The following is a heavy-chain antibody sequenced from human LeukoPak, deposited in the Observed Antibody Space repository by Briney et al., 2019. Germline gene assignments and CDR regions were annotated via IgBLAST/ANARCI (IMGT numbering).Heavy chain of an antibody. Sequence: GGSLRLSCAAPGFTFSSYDMHWVRHATGEGLEWVSAIGTAGDTYYPGSVKGRFTISRENAKNSLYLQMNSLRAGDTAVYYCARGGYYYESSGYLDAFDIWGQGTMVTVSS. V-gene: IGHV3-13*01. J-gene: IGHJ3*02. D-gene: IGHD3-22*01. CDR3: ARGGYYYESSGYLDAFDI. CDR1: GFTFSSYD. CDR2: IGTAGDT.